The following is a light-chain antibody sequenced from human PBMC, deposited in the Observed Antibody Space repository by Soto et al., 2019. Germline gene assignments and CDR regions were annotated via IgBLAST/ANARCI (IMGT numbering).Light chain of an antibody. V-gene: IGKV1-5*01. Sequence: DIQMTQSPSTLSASVGDRVTITCRASQSISSWLAWYQQKPGKAPKLLIYDASSLESGVPSRFSSSGSGTEFTLTISSLQPDDFATYYCQQYNGAWTFGQGTKVDIK. CDR3: QQYNGAWT. J-gene: IGKJ1*01. CDR1: QSISSW. CDR2: DAS.